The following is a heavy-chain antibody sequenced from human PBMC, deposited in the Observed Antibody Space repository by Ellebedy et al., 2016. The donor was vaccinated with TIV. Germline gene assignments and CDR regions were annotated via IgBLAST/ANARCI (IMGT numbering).Heavy chain of an antibody. V-gene: IGHV4-61*01. J-gene: IGHJ3*02. D-gene: IGHD4-11*01. CDR2: FHYSGSI. CDR1: GGSVSSGSYY. CDR3: ARTQNTVTKPFDI. Sequence: SETLSLXXTVPGGSVSSGSYYWNWIRQSPGKGLEWIAYFHYSGSINYNPSLKSRVTISVDTSKPQFSLKLSSVTAADTAVYYCARTQNTVTKPFDIWGQGTMVIVSS.